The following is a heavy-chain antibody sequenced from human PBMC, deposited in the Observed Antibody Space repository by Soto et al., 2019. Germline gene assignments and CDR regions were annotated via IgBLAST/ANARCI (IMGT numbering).Heavy chain of an antibody. Sequence: ASVKVSCKDSCYTFTNFGVTWVRRAPGQGLEWMGWISAYTDTPNYAQKFQGRVTMTIDTSTSTAYMDLRSLTPDDTAVYYCARVIPGVEAWFDPWGQGTLVTVSS. J-gene: IGHJ5*02. CDR3: ARVIPGVEAWFDP. V-gene: IGHV1-18*01. CDR2: ISAYTDTP. D-gene: IGHD2-2*01. CDR1: CYTFTNFG.